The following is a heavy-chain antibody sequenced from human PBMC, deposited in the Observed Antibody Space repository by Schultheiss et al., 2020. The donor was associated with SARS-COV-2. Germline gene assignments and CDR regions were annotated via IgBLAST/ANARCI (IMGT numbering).Heavy chain of an antibody. V-gene: IGHV3-74*01. CDR3: ARGGGYCSSTSCYPFDY. Sequence: GGSLRLSCAASGFTFDDYAMHWVRQAPGKGLVWVSRINSDGSSTSYADSVKGRFTISRDNAKNTLYLQMNSLRAEDTAVYYCARGGGYCSSTSCYPFDYWGQGTLVTVSS. CDR2: INSDGSST. D-gene: IGHD2-2*01. J-gene: IGHJ4*02. CDR1: GFTFDDYA.